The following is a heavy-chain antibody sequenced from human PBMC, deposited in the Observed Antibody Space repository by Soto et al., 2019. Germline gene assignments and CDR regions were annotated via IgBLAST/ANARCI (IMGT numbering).Heavy chain of an antibody. D-gene: IGHD3-9*01. CDR3: ASTTYDILTGYPNNFDY. J-gene: IGHJ4*02. V-gene: IGHV5-51*01. CDR1: GYTFTNYW. Sequence: GESLKISCKGSGYTFTNYWIGWVRQMPGKGLEWMGLIYPGDSDTRYSPSFQGQVTISADKSISTAYLQWSSLKASDTAMYYCASTTYDILTGYPNNFDYWGQGTLVTVSS. CDR2: IYPGDSDT.